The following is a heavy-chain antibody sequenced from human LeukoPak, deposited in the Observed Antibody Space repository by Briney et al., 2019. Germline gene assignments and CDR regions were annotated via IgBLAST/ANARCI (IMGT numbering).Heavy chain of an antibody. J-gene: IGHJ4*02. Sequence: PGVSLRLSCAASGFTFSSYAMSWVRQAPGKGLEWGSDISGSGASTYYADSVKGPFTISRDNSKNPLYLPMNSLRDEDTAVYYCVVAASDDYWGQGTLVTVSS. CDR3: VVAASDDY. V-gene: IGHV3-23*01. CDR2: ISGSGAST. D-gene: IGHD2-15*01. CDR1: GFTFSSYA.